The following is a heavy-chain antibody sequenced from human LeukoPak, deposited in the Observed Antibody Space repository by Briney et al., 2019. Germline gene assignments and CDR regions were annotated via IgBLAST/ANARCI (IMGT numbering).Heavy chain of an antibody. V-gene: IGHV5-51*01. Sequence: GESLKISCKGSGYSFTSYWIGWVRQMPGKGLEWMGIIYPGDSDTRYSPSLKSRVTISADTSKNQFSLKLSSVTAADTAVYYCARGDGYNYPYYYYYYMDVWGKGTTVTVSS. CDR1: GYSFTSYW. CDR2: IYPGDSDT. J-gene: IGHJ6*03. CDR3: ARGDGYNYPYYYYYYMDV. D-gene: IGHD5-24*01.